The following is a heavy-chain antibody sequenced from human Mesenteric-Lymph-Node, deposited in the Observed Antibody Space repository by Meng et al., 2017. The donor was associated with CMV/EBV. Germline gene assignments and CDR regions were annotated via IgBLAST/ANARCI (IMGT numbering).Heavy chain of an antibody. CDR1: GFTVSTNY. CDR2: IYSGGST. CDR3: ARDRGGAAGYFDY. J-gene: IGHJ4*02. D-gene: IGHD3-16*01. Sequence: CAAPGFTVSTNYMNWVRQAPGKGLEWVSVIYSGGSTYYADSVKGRFTISRHDSKNTLYLQMNSLRAEDTALYYCARDRGGAAGYFDYWGQGTLVTVSS. V-gene: IGHV3-53*04.